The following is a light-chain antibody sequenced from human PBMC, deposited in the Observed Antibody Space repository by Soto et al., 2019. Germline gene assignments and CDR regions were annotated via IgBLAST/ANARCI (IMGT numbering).Light chain of an antibody. Sequence: EMVLTQSPGTGSFTRLKKATLSVMASLSVSSIYLAWYQQKPGQAPRLLIYDASTRDAGFPSRFSGSGSGTDFTLTISSLQAEDFAIYYCQQYNNCPLTFGGGTKVDIK. CDR2: DAS. J-gene: IGKJ4*01. V-gene: IGKV3D-15*01. CDR3: QQYNNCPLT. CDR1: LSVSSIY.